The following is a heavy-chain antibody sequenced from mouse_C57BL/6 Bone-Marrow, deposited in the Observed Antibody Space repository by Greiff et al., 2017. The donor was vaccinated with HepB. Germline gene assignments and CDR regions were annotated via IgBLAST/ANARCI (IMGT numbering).Heavy chain of an antibody. J-gene: IGHJ2*01. V-gene: IGHV5-6*01. CDR1: GFTFSSYG. CDR3: ARLTFDY. Sequence: EVMLVESGGDLVKPGGSLKLSCAASGFTFSSYGMSWVRQTPDKRLEWVATISSGGSYTYYPDSVKGRFTISRDNAKNTLYLQMSSLKSEDTAMYYCARLTFDYWGQGTTLTVSS. CDR2: ISSGGSYT. D-gene: IGHD1-3*01.